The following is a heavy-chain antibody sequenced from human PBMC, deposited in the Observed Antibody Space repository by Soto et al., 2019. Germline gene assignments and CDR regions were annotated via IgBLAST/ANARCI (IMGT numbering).Heavy chain of an antibody. CDR2: IIPILGIA. CDR3: ARLPTGSYPGY. Sequence: QVQLVQSGAEVKKPGSSVKVSCKASGGTFSSYTISWVRQAPGKGLEWMGRIIPILGIANYAQKFQGRVTITADKSTSTAYMELSSLRSEDTAVYYCARLPTGSYPGYWGQGTLVTVSS. J-gene: IGHJ4*02. D-gene: IGHD3-10*01. V-gene: IGHV1-69*02. CDR1: GGTFSSYT.